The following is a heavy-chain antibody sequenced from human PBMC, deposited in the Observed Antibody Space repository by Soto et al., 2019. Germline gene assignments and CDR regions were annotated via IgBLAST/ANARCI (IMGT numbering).Heavy chain of an antibody. Sequence: EVKLVESRGGLVQPGGSLRLSCAASGFTVSSNYMSWVRQAPGKGLEWVSVIYSGGSTYYADSVKGRFTISRDNSKNTLYLQMNSLRAEDTAVYYCASETMEIFDYWGQGTLVTVSS. CDR1: GFTVSSNY. CDR2: IYSGGST. J-gene: IGHJ4*02. CDR3: ASETMEIFDY. D-gene: IGHD3-10*01. V-gene: IGHV3-66*01.